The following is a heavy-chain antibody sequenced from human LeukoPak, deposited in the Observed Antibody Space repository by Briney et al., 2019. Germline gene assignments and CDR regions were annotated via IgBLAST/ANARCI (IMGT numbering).Heavy chain of an antibody. CDR2: IWHDGSYK. V-gene: IGHV3-33*01. Sequence: GGSLRLSCAASGFTFSSYGMHWVRQAPGKGLEWVAVIWHDGSYKYYADSVKGRFTISRDNSKNTLYLQMNSLRAEDTAVYFCARDSWSSRCFDYWGQGTQVTVSS. CDR1: GFTFSSYG. J-gene: IGHJ4*02. CDR3: ARDSWSSRCFDY. D-gene: IGHD1-26*01.